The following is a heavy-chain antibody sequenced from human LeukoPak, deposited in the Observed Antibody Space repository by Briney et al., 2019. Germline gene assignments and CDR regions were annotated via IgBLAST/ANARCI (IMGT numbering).Heavy chain of an antibody. J-gene: IGHJ4*02. V-gene: IGHV3-48*01. CDR3: ARDRGDTAMVSPDSFDY. CDR2: ISSSSSTI. CDR1: GFTFSSYE. Sequence: GSLRLSCAASGFTFSSYEMNWVRQAPGKGLEWVSYISSSSSTIYYADSVKGRFTISGDNAKNSLYLQMNSLRAEDTAVYYCARDRGDTAMVSPDSFDYWGQGTLVTVSS. D-gene: IGHD5-18*01.